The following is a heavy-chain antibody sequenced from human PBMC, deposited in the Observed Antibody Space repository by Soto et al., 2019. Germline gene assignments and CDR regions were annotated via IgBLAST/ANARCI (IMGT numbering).Heavy chain of an antibody. CDR3: ARESAALNWFDP. Sequence: EVQLVESGGGLVQPGGSLRLSCAASGFTFSSYSMNWVRQAPGKGLEWVSYISSSSSTIYYADSVKGRFTISRDNAKNTLYLQMNSLRDEDTAVYYCARESAALNWFDPWGQGTLVTVSS. CDR2: ISSSSSTI. J-gene: IGHJ5*02. V-gene: IGHV3-48*02. D-gene: IGHD2-2*01. CDR1: GFTFSSYS.